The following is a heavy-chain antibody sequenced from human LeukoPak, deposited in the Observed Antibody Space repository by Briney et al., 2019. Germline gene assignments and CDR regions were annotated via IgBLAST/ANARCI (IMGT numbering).Heavy chain of an antibody. CDR2: INSDESST. D-gene: IGHD1-26*01. CDR1: GFTFSGYW. Sequence: GGSLRLSCAASGFTFSGYWMHWVRQVSSKGLVWVSRINSDESSTSYADSVKGRFTISRDNAKNTLYLQMNSLRAEDTAVYYCARGTGYSVFDIWGQGTMVTASS. CDR3: ARGTGYSVFDI. V-gene: IGHV3-74*01. J-gene: IGHJ3*02.